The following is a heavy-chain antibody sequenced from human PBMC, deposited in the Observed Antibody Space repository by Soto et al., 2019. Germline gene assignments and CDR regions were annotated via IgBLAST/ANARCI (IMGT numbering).Heavy chain of an antibody. V-gene: IGHV1-18*01. J-gene: IGHJ6*02. CDR2: ISGYNGDT. CDR1: GYTFSRYG. CDR3: AKNGQPPYYYYGMDV. D-gene: IGHD2-8*01. Sequence: QGQLVQSGPEAKKPGASVKVSCKASGYTFSRYGISWVRQAPGQGLEWMGWISGYNGDTKYAKKVKGRVTMTIDTSTYTAYMDLRSMTSDDTAIYYCAKNGQPPYYYYGMDVWGQGTTVTVSS.